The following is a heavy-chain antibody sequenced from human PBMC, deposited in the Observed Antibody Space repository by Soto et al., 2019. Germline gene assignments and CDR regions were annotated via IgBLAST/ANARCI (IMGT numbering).Heavy chain of an antibody. CDR1: AGTFSSYA. D-gene: IGHD6-19*01. CDR3: ARGGYSSGWYGRNWFDP. V-gene: IGHV1-69*01. J-gene: IGHJ5*02. CDR2: IIPIFGTA. Sequence: QVQLVQSGAEVKKPGSSVQVSCKASAGTFSSYAISWVRQAPGQGLEWLGGIIPIFGTANYAQKFQGRVKITADESTSTAYIERSSRRAEDTAVYYCARGGYSSGWYGRNWFDPWGQGTLVTVSS.